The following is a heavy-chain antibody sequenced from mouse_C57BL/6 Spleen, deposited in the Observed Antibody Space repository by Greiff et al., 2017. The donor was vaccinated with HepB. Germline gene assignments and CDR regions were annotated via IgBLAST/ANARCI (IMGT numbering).Heavy chain of an antibody. CDR2: INYDGSST. CDR1: GFTFSDYY. V-gene: IGHV5-16*01. CDR3: ARWGLRRGMDY. J-gene: IGHJ4*01. D-gene: IGHD2-4*01. Sequence: EVHLVESEGGLVQPGSSMKLSCTASGFTFSDYYMAWVRQVPEKGLEWVANINYDGSSTYYLDSLKSRFIISRDNAKNILYLQMSSLKSEDTSTYYCARWGLRRGMDYWGQGTSVTVSS.